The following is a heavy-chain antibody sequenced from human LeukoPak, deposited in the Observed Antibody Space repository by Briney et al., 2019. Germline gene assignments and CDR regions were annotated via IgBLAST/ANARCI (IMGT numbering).Heavy chain of an antibody. CDR2: INPNSGGT. D-gene: IGHD3-22*01. V-gene: IGHV1-2*02. J-gene: IGHJ4*02. CDR3: ARRRDSSGYYYGGGTFDY. Sequence: ASVKVSCKASGYTFTGYYMHWVRQAPGQGLEWMGWINPNSGGTNYAQKLQGRVTMTTDTSTSTAYMELRSLRSDDTAMYYCARRRDSSGYYYGGGTFDYWGQGTLVTVSS. CDR1: GYTFTGYY.